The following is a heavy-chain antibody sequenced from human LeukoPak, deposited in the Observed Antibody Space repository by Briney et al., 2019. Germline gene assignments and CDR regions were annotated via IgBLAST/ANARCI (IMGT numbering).Heavy chain of an antibody. CDR2: MNPNSGNT. CDR3: ARVRSWYYYGSGSYGY. V-gene: IGHV1-8*01. Sequence: ASVKVSCKASGYTFTSYDINWVRQATGQGLEWMGWMNPNSGNTGYAQKFQGRVTMTRNTSISTAYMELSSLRPEDTAVYYCARVRSWYYYGSGSYGYWGQGTLVTVSS. J-gene: IGHJ4*02. D-gene: IGHD3-10*01. CDR1: GYTFTSYD.